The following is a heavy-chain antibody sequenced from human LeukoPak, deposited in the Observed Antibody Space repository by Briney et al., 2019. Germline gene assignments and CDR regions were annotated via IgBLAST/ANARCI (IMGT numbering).Heavy chain of an antibody. J-gene: IGHJ6*02. D-gene: IGHD3-22*01. CDR1: GNTFSSYG. V-gene: IGHV1-18*01. CDR2: ISVDNYNRNT. Sequence: ASVKVSCKASGNTFSSYGISWVRQAPGQGLEWMGWISVDNYNRNTKYAQKLQGRVTMTTDTSTSTAYMELRSLRSDDTAVYYCARGYYDSSGHFYYYAMDVWGQGTTVTVSS. CDR3: ARGYYDSSGHFYYYAMDV.